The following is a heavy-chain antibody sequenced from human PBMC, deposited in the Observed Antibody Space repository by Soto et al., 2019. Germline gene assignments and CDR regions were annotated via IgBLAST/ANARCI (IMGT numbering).Heavy chain of an antibody. V-gene: IGHV1-69*06. CDR3: ARVARVVSPATVVTPAAFDY. D-gene: IGHD4-17*01. CDR2: IIPIFGTA. CDR1: GGTFSSYA. J-gene: IGHJ4*02. Sequence: SVKVSCKASGGTFSSYAISWVRQAPGQGLEWMGGIIPIFGTANYAQKFQGRVTITADKSTSTAYMELSSLRSEDTAVYYCARVARVVSPATVVTPAAFDYWGQGTLVTVSS.